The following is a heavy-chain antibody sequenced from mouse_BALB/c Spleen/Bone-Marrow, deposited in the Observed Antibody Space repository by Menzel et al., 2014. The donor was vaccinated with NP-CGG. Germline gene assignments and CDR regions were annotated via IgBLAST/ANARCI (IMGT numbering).Heavy chain of an antibody. Sequence: QVQLKESGAELVKPGASVKLSCKASGYTFTSYYMGWVKQRPGQGLEWTGEINPSNGGTNFNEKFKSKATLTVDKSSSTAYMSLSSLTSEDSAVYYCTRSRRAMDHWGQGTSVTVSS. V-gene: IGHV1S81*02. D-gene: IGHD2-12*01. CDR3: TRSRRAMDH. CDR1: GYTFTSYY. CDR2: INPSNGGT. J-gene: IGHJ4*01.